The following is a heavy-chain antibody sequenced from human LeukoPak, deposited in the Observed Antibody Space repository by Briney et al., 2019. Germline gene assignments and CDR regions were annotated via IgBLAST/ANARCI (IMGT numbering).Heavy chain of an antibody. CDR2: INTDGSST. V-gene: IGHV3-74*01. J-gene: IGHJ3*02. Sequence: GGSLRLSCAASGFTFSSYAMSWVRQAPGKGLVWVSRINTDGSSTDYADSVKGRFTISRDNAKNTLYLQMNSLRAEDTAVYYCARKGNAFDIWGQGTMVTVSP. CDR1: GFTFSSYA. CDR3: ARKGNAFDI. D-gene: IGHD3-10*01.